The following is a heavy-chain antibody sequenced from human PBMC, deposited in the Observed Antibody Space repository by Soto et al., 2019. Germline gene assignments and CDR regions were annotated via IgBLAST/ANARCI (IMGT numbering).Heavy chain of an antibody. CDR2: ISAYNGNT. CDR3: ARNIHYYDSSGYLNWFDP. J-gene: IGHJ5*02. Sequence: GASVKVSCKASGYTFTSYGISWVRQAPGQGLEWMGWISAYNGNTNYAQKLQGRVTMTTDTSTSTAYMELRSLRSDGTAVYYCARNIHYYDSSGYLNWFDPWGQGTLVTVSS. CDR1: GYTFTSYG. D-gene: IGHD3-22*01. V-gene: IGHV1-18*01.